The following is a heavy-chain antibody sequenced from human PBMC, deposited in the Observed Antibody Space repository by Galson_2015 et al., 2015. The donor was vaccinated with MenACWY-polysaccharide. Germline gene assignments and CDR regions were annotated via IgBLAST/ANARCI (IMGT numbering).Heavy chain of an antibody. J-gene: IGHJ4*02. D-gene: IGHD4-23*01. CDR3: ARELYGGNSGDY. CDR2: ISPSGSMI. Sequence: SLRLSCAASGFSFSDYYFNWIRQAPGKGLEWISYISPSGSMIEYADSVKGRFTISRDNAKNSLYLQMNSLRAEDTAVYYCARELYGGNSGDYWGQGTLVTVSS. CDR1: GFSFSDYY. V-gene: IGHV3-11*01.